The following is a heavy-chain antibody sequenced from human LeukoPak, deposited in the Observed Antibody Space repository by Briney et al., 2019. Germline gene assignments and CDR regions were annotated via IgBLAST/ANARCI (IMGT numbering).Heavy chain of an antibody. V-gene: IGHV5-51*01. CDR1: GYSFTSYW. J-gene: IGHJ4*02. CDR3: ATPTTGCSSTSCYLLF. D-gene: IGHD2-2*01. CDR2: IYPADSET. Sequence: HGESLKISCKGSGYSFTSYWIGWVRQMPGKGLEWMGVIYPADSETTYSPSFQGQVTISADKSISTAYLQWSSLKASDTAMYYCATPTTGCSSTSCYLLFWGQGTLVTVSS.